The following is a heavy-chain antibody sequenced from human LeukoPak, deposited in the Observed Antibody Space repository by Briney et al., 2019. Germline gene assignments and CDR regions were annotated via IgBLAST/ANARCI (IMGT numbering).Heavy chain of an antibody. D-gene: IGHD6-19*01. Sequence: GGSLRLSCAASGFTFSSYSMNWVRQAPGKGLEWVSSISSSSSYIYYADSVKGRFTISRDNAKNSLYLQMNSLRAEDTAVYYCARDRVPYGAVAGFDYWGQGTLVTVSS. CDR3: ARDRVPYGAVAGFDY. CDR1: GFTFSSYS. J-gene: IGHJ4*02. CDR2: ISSSSSYI. V-gene: IGHV3-21*01.